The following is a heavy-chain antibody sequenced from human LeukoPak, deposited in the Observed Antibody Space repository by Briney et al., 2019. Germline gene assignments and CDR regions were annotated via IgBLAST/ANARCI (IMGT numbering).Heavy chain of an antibody. CDR2: ISYDGSNK. Sequence: PGGSLRLSCAASGFTFSSYGMHWVRQAPGKGLEWVAVISYDGSNKYYADSVKGRFTISRDNSKNTLYLQMNSLRAEDTAVYYCAKDLHPYYYGSGSNWFDPWGQGTLVTVSS. V-gene: IGHV3-30*18. CDR3: AKDLHPYYYGSGSNWFDP. CDR1: GFTFSSYG. J-gene: IGHJ5*02. D-gene: IGHD3-10*01.